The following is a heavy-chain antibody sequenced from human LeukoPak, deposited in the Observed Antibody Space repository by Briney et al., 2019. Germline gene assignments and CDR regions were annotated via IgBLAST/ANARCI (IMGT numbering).Heavy chain of an antibody. CDR3: ARKPPRTIAATRIDY. CDR2: INHSGST. V-gene: IGHV4-34*01. D-gene: IGHD6-13*01. J-gene: IGHJ4*02. Sequence: SETLSLTCTVYGGSFSGYYWSWIRQPPGKGLEWIGEINHSGSTNYNPSLKSRVTISVDTSKNQFSLKLSSVTAADTAVYYCARKPPRTIAATRIDYWGQGTLVTVSS. CDR1: GGSFSGYY.